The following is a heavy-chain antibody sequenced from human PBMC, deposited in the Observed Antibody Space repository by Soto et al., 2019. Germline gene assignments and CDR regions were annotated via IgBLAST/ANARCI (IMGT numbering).Heavy chain of an antibody. CDR3: AKGSIEYRAPVDN. CDR2: ISARGGSS. D-gene: IGHD5-12*01. J-gene: IGHJ4*02. CDR1: GFSFSSYA. V-gene: IGHV3-23*01. Sequence: DVQLLESGGGLVQPGGSLRLSCAASGFSFSSYAMVWVRQAPGKGLEWVAVISARGGSSYFADSVKGRFTLSRDNSKNVLSLEMNSLRAEDTAIYFCAKGSIEYRAPVDNWGQGTLVVVSS.